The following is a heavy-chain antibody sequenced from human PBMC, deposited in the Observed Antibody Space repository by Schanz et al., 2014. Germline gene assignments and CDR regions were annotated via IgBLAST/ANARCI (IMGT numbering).Heavy chain of an antibody. V-gene: IGHV4-39*01. J-gene: IGHJ4*02. D-gene: IGHD6-13*01. CDR2: IYHSGST. Sequence: QLQLQESGPGLVKPSETLSLTCTVSGGSISSSSYFWGWIRQPPGKGLEWIGSIYHSGSTYNNPSHKSRVTMSLDTSKTQFPRKLYSVTAADTALYYCARHMGRLSSSRGNYFDYWGQGTLVTVSS. CDR1: GGSISSSSYF. CDR3: ARHMGRLSSSRGNYFDY.